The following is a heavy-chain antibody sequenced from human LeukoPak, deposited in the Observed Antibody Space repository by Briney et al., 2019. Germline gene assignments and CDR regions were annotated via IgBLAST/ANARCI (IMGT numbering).Heavy chain of an antibody. J-gene: IGHJ4*02. V-gene: IGHV3-21*04. CDR1: GFTFSSYS. Sequence: GGSLRLSCAASGFTFSSYSMNWVRQAPGKGLEWVSSISSSSYIYYADSVKGRFTISRDNAKNSLYLQTNSLRAEDMALYYCAKGGTAMVTAYFDYWGQGTLVTVSS. D-gene: IGHD5-18*01. CDR2: ISSSSYI. CDR3: AKGGTAMVTAYFDY.